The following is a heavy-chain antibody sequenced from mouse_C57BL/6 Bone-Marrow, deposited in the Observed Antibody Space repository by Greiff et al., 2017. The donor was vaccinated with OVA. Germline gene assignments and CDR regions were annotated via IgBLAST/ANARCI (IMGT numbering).Heavy chain of an antibody. Sequence: VQLKQSGTVLARPGASVKMSCKTSGYTFTSYWMHWVKQRPGQGLEWIGAIYPGNSDTSYNQKFKGKAKLTAVTSASTAFMELSSLTNEDSAVYYCTRSAYYYGSSFGWYFDVWGTGTTVTVSS. D-gene: IGHD1-1*01. V-gene: IGHV1-5*01. CDR1: GYTFTSYW. CDR3: TRSAYYYGSSFGWYFDV. CDR2: IYPGNSDT. J-gene: IGHJ1*03.